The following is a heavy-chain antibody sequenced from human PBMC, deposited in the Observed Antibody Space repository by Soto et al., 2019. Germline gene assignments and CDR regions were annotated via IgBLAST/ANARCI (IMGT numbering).Heavy chain of an antibody. V-gene: IGHV4-59*08. CDR2: IYYSGST. Sequence: QVQLQESGPGLVKPSETLSLTCSVSGGSIGSYYWSWIRQPPGKGLEWIGYIYYSGSTNYNPSLKSRGTISVDTSKYQFSLKLSSVTAADTAVYYCARGGWRQIDYWGQGTLVTVSS. CDR1: GGSIGSYY. J-gene: IGHJ4*02. CDR3: ARGGWRQIDY. D-gene: IGHD3-3*01.